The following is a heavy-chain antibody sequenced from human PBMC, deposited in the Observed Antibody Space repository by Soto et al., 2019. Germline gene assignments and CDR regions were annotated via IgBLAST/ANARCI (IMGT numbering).Heavy chain of an antibody. CDR3: AHSIAAAGTPPRISYYGMDV. CDR1: GFSLSTSGVG. D-gene: IGHD6-13*01. V-gene: IGHV2-5*01. J-gene: IGHJ6*02. Sequence: QITLKESGPTLVKPTQTLTLTCTFSGFSLSTSGVGVGWIRQPPGKALEWLALIYWNDDKRYSPSLKSRLTITKDTSKNQVVLTMTNMDPVDTATYYCAHSIAAAGTPPRISYYGMDVWGQGTTVTVSS. CDR2: IYWNDDK.